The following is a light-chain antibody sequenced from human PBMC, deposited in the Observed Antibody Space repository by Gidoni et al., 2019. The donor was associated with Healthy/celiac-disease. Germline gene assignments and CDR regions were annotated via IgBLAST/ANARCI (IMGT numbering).Light chain of an antibody. J-gene: IGLJ2*01. CDR3: QSYDSSLSGVV. CDR1: SSNIGAGYD. V-gene: IGLV1-40*01. CDR2: GNS. Sequence: QSVLTQPPSVSGAPGQRVTISCTGSSSNIGAGYDVHWYQQIPGTAPKRLIYGNSTRPSGVPDRFSGSKSGTSASLAITGLQAEDEADYYCQSYDSSLSGVVFGGGTKLTVL.